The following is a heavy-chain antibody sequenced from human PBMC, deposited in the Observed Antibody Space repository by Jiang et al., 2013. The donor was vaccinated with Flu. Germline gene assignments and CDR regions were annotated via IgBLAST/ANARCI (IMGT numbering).Heavy chain of an antibody. Sequence: PGESLKISCKGSGYSFTSYWIGWVRQMPGKGLEWMGIIYPGDSDTRYSPSFQGQVTISADKSISTAYLQWSSLKASDTAMYYCARLGNTIFGVVIPSYYYYGMDVWGQGTTVTVSS. V-gene: IGHV5-51*01. CDR3: ARLGNTIFGVVIPSYYYYGMDV. CDR2: IYPGDSDT. CDR1: GYSFTSYW. D-gene: IGHD3-3*01. J-gene: IGHJ6*02.